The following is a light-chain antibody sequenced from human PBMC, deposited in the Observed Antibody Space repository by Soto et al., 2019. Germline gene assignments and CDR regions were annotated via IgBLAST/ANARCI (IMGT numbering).Light chain of an antibody. J-gene: IGLJ2*01. V-gene: IGLV2-14*01. CDR1: SSDVGGYNY. CDR2: EVS. Sequence: QSVLTQPASVSGSPGQSITISCTGTSSDVGGYNYVSWCQQHPGKAPKLMIYEVSNRPSGVSNRFSGSKSGNTASLTISGLQAEDEADYYCSSYTSSSTYVVFGGGTKVTVL. CDR3: SSYTSSSTYVV.